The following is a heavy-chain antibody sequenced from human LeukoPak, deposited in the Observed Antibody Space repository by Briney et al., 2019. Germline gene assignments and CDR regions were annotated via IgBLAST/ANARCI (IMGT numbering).Heavy chain of an antibody. J-gene: IGHJ5*02. CDR2: IYTSGST. CDR3: AREGLLWLGELLYNWFDP. CDR1: GGSISSGSYY. D-gene: IGHD3-10*01. V-gene: IGHV4-61*02. Sequence: SETLSLTCTVSGGSISSGSYYWSWIRQPAGTGLEWIGRIYTSGSTNYNPSLKSRVTISVDTSKNQFSLKLSSVTAADTAVYYCAREGLLWLGELLYNWFDPWGQGTLVTVSS.